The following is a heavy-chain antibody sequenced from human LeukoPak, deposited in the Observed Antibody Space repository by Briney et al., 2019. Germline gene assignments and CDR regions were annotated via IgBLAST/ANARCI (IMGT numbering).Heavy chain of an antibody. V-gene: IGHV4-59*01. CDR2: IYYSGST. Sequence: PSETLSLTCTVSGGSISSYYWSWIRQPPGKGLEWIGYIYYSGSTNYNPSLKSRVTISVDTSKNQFSLKLSSVTAADTAVYYCARGDADYGNYYFDYWGQGTLVTVSS. D-gene: IGHD4-17*01. CDR1: GGSISSYY. CDR3: ARGDADYGNYYFDY. J-gene: IGHJ4*02.